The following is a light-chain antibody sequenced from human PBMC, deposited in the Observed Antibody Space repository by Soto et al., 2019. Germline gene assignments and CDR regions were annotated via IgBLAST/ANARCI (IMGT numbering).Light chain of an antibody. V-gene: IGKV3-20*01. J-gene: IGKJ4*01. Sequence: EIVLTPSPGTLSLSPGERATLSCRASQSVSSSYLAWYQQKPGQAPRLLIYGASSRATGIPDRFSGSGSGTDFTLTISSLEPEDFAVYYCQQYGSSPLTFGGGTKVDI. CDR3: QQYGSSPLT. CDR2: GAS. CDR1: QSVSSSY.